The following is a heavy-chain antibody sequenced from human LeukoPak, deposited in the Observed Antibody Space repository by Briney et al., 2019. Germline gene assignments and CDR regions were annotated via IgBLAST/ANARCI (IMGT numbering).Heavy chain of an antibody. CDR1: GYTFTDYY. CDR3: ARAQGTIQLWGHDAFDI. V-gene: IGHV1-2*02. D-gene: IGHD5-18*01. Sequence: GASVKVSCKASGYTFTDYYMHWVRQAPGQGLEWMGWINPNSGGTVYAQKFQGRVTMTRDMSTSTVYMELSSLRSEDTAVYYCARAQGTIQLWGHDAFDIWGQGTMVTVSS. CDR2: INPNSGGT. J-gene: IGHJ3*02.